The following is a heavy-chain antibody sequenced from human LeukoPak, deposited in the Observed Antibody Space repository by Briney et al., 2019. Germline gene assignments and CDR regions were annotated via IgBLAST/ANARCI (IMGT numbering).Heavy chain of an antibody. CDR1: GSTVSTNY. Sequence: GGSLRLSCAASGSTVSTNYMNWVRQAPGKGLEWVSILYSGSDTYYADSVEGRFIISRDSSKNTLSLQMNDLRAEDTAVYYCAKDLRSGWYDYYFYYIDVRGKGTTVTVSS. CDR2: LYSGSDT. CDR3: AKDLRSGWYDYYFYYIDV. D-gene: IGHD6-19*01. V-gene: IGHV3-53*01. J-gene: IGHJ6*03.